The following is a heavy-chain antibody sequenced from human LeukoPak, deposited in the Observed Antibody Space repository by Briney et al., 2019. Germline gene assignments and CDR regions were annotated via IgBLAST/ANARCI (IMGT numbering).Heavy chain of an antibody. CDR2: IYSDNT. CDR1: GFTVSSNS. D-gene: IGHD4/OR15-4a*01. V-gene: IGHV3-53*01. J-gene: IGHJ4*02. CDR3: ARRAGAYSHPYDY. Sequence: GGSLRLSCTVSGFTVSSNSMSWFRQAPGKGLEWVSFIYSDNTHYSDSVKGRFTISRDNSKNTLYLQMNSLRAEDTAVYYCARRAGAYSHPYDYWGQGTLVTVSS.